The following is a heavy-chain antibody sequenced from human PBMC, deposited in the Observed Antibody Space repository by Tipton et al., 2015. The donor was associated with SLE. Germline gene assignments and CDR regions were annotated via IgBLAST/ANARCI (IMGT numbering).Heavy chain of an antibody. V-gene: IGHV3-23*01. J-gene: IGHJ4*02. D-gene: IGHD6-19*01. CDR2: ISGSGSST. CDR1: GFTFSTYA. Sequence: SLRLSCTPSGFTFSTYAMSWVRQAPGKGLEWVSTISGSGSSTYYADSVKGRFAISRDNSKNRLYLHMNSLRADDTAVYYCAKGMSGYDNGWSFFDYWGQGALVTVSS. CDR3: AKGMSGYDNGWSFFDY.